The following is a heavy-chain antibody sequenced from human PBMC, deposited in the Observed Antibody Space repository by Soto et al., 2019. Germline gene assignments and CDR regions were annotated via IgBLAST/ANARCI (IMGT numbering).Heavy chain of an antibody. J-gene: IGHJ5*02. Sequence: SETLSLTCAVYGGSFSGYCFSWIRPPPGKGLEWIGEIKRSGNTSNNQSLKTQDTLAVVTFNKQFSLKPSYVTAADTAVYYWARWIGILIAAAGTEDWFDPWGQGTLVTVSS. V-gene: IGHV4-34*04. CDR2: IKRSGNT. CDR1: GGSFSGYC. CDR3: ARWIGILIAAAGTEDWFDP. D-gene: IGHD6-13*01.